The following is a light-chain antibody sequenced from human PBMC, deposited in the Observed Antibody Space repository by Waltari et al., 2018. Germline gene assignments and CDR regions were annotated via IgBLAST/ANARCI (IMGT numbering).Light chain of an antibody. CDR2: DVS. V-gene: IGLV2-14*01. CDR1: SSDFAVFNY. J-gene: IGLJ3*02. CDR3: SSYTSTWV. Sequence: QSALTQSASVSGSPGQSSPISRPGTSSDFAVFNYVSWYQQHPGKAPQLMLYDVSKRPSGVSNRFSGSKSGNTASLTISGLQAEDEADYYCSSYTSTWVFGGGTKLTVL.